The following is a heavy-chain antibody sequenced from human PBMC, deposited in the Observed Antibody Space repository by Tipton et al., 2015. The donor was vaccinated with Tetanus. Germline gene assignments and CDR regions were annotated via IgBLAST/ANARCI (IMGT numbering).Heavy chain of an antibody. J-gene: IGHJ4*02. CDR3: VRGRGLGAYSYGCEY. Sequence: TLSLTCTVSGCSISSDAHYWSWFRQAPGKGLEWIGYIYQTGTTYYNPSLKGRVTISMDWSNTQLSLRVDSLTAADTTVYYCVRGRGLGAYSYGCEYWGQGALVTVSS. D-gene: IGHD5-18*01. V-gene: IGHV4-30-4*01. CDR1: GCSISSDAHY. CDR2: IYQTGTT.